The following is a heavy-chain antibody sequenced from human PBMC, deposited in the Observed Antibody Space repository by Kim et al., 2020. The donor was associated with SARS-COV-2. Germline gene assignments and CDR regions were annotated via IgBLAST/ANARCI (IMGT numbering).Heavy chain of an antibody. CDR3: ARDTGGLPAAGDAFDI. D-gene: IGHD2-2*01. V-gene: IGHV3-11*04. Sequence: VKGLFTISRDNAKNSLYLQMNSLRAEDTAVYYCARDTGGLPAAGDAFDIWGQGTMVTVSS. J-gene: IGHJ3*02.